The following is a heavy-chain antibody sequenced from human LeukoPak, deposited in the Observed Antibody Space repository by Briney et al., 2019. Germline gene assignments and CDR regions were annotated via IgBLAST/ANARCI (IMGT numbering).Heavy chain of an antibody. CDR1: GGSISSSSYY. CDR3: ARDYYDSSVPPGYYFDY. D-gene: IGHD3-22*01. CDR2: IYYSGST. V-gene: IGHV4-39*01. Sequence: PSETLSLTCTVSGGSISSSSYYWGWIRQPPGKGLEWIGSIYYSGSTYYNPSLKSRVTISVDTSKNQFSLKLSSVTAADTAVYYCARDYYDSSVPPGYYFDYWGQGTLVTVSS. J-gene: IGHJ4*02.